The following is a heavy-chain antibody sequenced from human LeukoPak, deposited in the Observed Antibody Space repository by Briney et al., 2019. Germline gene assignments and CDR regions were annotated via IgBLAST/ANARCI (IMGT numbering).Heavy chain of an antibody. J-gene: IGHJ6*02. CDR1: GFTFSSYG. CDR2: IRYDGSNK. V-gene: IGHV3-30*02. CDR3: AKETYYYDSSGYYPYYYYYGMDV. D-gene: IGHD3-22*01. Sequence: PPGGSLRLSCAASGFTFSSYGMHWVRQAPGKGLEWVAFIRYDGSNKYYADSVKGRFTISRGNSKNTLYLQMNSLRAEDTAVYYCAKETYYYDSSGYYPYYYYYGMDVWGQGTTVTVSS.